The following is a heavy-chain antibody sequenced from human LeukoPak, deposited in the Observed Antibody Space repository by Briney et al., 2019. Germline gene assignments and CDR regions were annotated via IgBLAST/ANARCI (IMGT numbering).Heavy chain of an antibody. D-gene: IGHD3-10*01. CDR2: MNPHSGNT. Sequence: ASVKVSCKASGYTFTSYDINWVRQATGQGLEWMGWMNPHSGNTGYAQKFQGRVTMTRNTSISTAYMELSSLRSEDTAVYYCARGQSSDGYGSGPDFDYWGQGTLVTVSS. J-gene: IGHJ4*02. CDR1: GYTFTSYD. V-gene: IGHV1-8*01. CDR3: ARGQSSDGYGSGPDFDY.